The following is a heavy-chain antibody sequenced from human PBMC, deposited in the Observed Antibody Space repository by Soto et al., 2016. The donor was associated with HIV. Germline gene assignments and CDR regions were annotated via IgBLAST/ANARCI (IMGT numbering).Heavy chain of an antibody. V-gene: IGHV3-48*01. J-gene: IGHJ5*02. CDR1: GFTFSSYS. Sequence: EVQLVESGGGLVQPGGSLRLSCAASGFTFSSYSMNWVRQAPGKGLEWVSYISSSSSTIYYADSVKGRFTISRDNAKNSLYLQMNSLRAEDTAVYYCARRRELLGRLGSDPVGAQGNPWV. CDR2: ISSSSSTI. CDR3: ARRRELLGRLGSDPVGAQGNP. D-gene: IGHD1-26*01.